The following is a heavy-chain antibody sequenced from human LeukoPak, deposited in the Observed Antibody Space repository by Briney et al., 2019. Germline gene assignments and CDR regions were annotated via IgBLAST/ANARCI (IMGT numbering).Heavy chain of an antibody. CDR1: GFTFSSYW. CDR3: ALYYDFWSGYDY. J-gene: IGHJ4*02. CDR2: INSDGSST. V-gene: IGHV3-74*01. D-gene: IGHD3-3*01. Sequence: GGSLRLSCAASGFTFSSYWMHWVRHAPAKGLVWVSRINSDGSSTSYADSVKGRFTISRDNAKNTLYLQMNSLRAEDTAVYYCALYYDFWSGYDYWGQGTLVTVSS.